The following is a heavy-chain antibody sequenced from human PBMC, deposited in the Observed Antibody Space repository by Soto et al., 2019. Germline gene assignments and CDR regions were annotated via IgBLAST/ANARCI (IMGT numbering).Heavy chain of an antibody. CDR3: ARGGILLRFLEWLSEFDY. CDR2: ISYDGTNK. D-gene: IGHD3-3*01. J-gene: IGHJ4*02. V-gene: IGHV3-30-3*01. CDR1: GFTFRSYA. Sequence: GGSLRLSCAASGFTFRSYAMHWVRQAPGKGLQWVAVISYDGTNKYYADTVKGRFTISRDNSKNTLYLQLNSLRAEDTAVYYCARGGILLRFLEWLSEFDYWGQGTLVTISS.